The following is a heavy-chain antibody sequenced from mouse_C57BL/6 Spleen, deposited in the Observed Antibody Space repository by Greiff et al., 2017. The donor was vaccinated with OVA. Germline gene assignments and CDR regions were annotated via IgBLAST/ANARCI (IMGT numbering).Heavy chain of an antibody. CDR1: GYTFTSYW. CDR3: ARATGTSYARDY. D-gene: IGHD4-1*02. Sequence: QVQLQQPGAELVRPGSSVKLSCKASGYTFTSYWMHWVKQRPIQGLEWIGNIDPSDSETHYNQKFKDKATLTVDKSSSTAYMQLSSLTSEDSAVYYGARATGTSYARDYWGQGTSVTVSS. V-gene: IGHV1-52*01. CDR2: IDPSDSET. J-gene: IGHJ4*01.